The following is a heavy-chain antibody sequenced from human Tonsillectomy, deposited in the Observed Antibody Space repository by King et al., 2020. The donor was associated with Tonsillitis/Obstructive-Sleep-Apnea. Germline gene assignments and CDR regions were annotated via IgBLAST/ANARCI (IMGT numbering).Heavy chain of an antibody. Sequence: VQLVESGGGLVKPGGSLRLSCAASGFTFTNAWMSWVRQAPGKGLEWVGRIKGKTDGGTTDYGAPGKGRFTISWDDSTNTLYLQMNSLKTEDTAVYYCTTEANDFWTGYSYYFDYWGQGTLVTVSS. J-gene: IGHJ4*02. D-gene: IGHD3/OR15-3a*01. V-gene: IGHV3-15*01. CDR2: IKGKTDGGTT. CDR3: TTEANDFWTGYSYYFDY. CDR1: GFTFTNAW.